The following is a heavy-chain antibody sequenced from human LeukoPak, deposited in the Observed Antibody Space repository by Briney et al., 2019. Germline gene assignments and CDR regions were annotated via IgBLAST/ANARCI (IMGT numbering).Heavy chain of an antibody. D-gene: IGHD5-18*01. CDR3: ARGFGYSYGYLGY. CDR1: GGSFSGYY. J-gene: IGHJ4*02. CDR2: INHSGST. Sequence: SETLSLTCAVYGGSFSGYYWSWVRQPPEKGLEWIGEINHSGSTNYNPSLKSRVTISVDTSKNQFSLKLSSVTAADTAVYYCARGFGYSYGYLGYWGQGTLVTVSS. V-gene: IGHV4-34*01.